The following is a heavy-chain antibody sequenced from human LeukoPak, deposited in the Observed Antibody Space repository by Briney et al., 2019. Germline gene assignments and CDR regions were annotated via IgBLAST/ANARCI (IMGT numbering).Heavy chain of an antibody. CDR1: GFSFSRYS. D-gene: IGHD1-26*01. Sequence: GGSLRLSCVASGFSFSRYSMNWVRQTPGKGLEWVSSISSSSDYIYYADSVKGRFTISRDSSKNSLYLQMNSLRAEDTAVYYCARAGIVGATFPYYFDYWGQGTLVTVSS. J-gene: IGHJ4*02. CDR3: ARAGIVGATFPYYFDY. V-gene: IGHV3-21*01. CDR2: ISSSSDYI.